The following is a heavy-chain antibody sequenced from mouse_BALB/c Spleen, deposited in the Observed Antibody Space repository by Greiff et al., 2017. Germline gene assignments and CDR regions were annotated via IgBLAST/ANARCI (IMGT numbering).Heavy chain of an antibody. J-gene: IGHJ4*01. Sequence: VQLKESGGGLVKPGGSLKLSCAASGFTFSSYAMSWVRQSPEKRLEWVAEISSGGSYTYYPDTVTGRFTISRDNAKNTLYLEMSSLRSEDTAMYYCARVNYGNYWAMDYWGQGTSVTVSS. V-gene: IGHV5-9-4*01. CDR1: GFTFSSYA. CDR2: ISSGGSYT. D-gene: IGHD2-1*01. CDR3: ARVNYGNYWAMDY.